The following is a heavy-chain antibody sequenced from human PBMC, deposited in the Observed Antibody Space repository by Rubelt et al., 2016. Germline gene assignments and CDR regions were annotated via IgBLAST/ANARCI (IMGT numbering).Heavy chain of an antibody. D-gene: IGHD2-8*01. J-gene: IGHJ6*02. V-gene: IGHV4-34*01. Sequence: NYNPSLKSRVTISVDTSKNQFSLKLSSVTAADTAVYYCASYATNYYGMDVWGQGTTVTVSS. CDR3: ASYATNYYGMDV.